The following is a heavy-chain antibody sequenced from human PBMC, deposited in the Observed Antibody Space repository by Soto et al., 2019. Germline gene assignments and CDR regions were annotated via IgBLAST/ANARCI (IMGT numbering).Heavy chain of an antibody. CDR1: GGSISSSNW. CDR3: ARDRGYYYDSSGYSSVGGMDV. J-gene: IGHJ6*02. CDR2: IYHSGST. D-gene: IGHD3-22*01. V-gene: IGHV4-4*02. Sequence: SETLSLTCAVSGGSISSSNWWSWVRQPPGRGLEWIGEIYHSGSTNYNPSLKSRVTISVDKSKNQFSLKLSSVTAADTAVYYCARDRGYYYDSSGYSSVGGMDVWGQGTTVTVSS.